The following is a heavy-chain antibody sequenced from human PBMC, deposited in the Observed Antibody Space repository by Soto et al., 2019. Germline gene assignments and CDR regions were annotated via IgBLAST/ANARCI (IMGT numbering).Heavy chain of an antibody. J-gene: IGHJ6*02. V-gene: IGHV4-30-2*01. D-gene: IGHD1-1*01. CDR2: IYHSGST. CDR1: GGSTSSGGYS. Sequence: SETLSLTCAVSGGSTSSGGYSWTWIRQPPGKGLEWIGYIYHSGSTYYNPSLKSRVTISVDRSKNQFSLKLSSVTAADTAVYYCASRYNPHDYYCYYGMDVWGQGTTVTVSS. CDR3: ASRYNPHDYYCYYGMDV.